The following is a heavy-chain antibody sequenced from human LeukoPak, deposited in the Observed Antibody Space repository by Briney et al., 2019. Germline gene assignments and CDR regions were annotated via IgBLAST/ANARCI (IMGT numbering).Heavy chain of an antibody. D-gene: IGHD1-26*01. CDR2: ISYDGSNK. Sequence: GGSLRLSCAASGFTFNSYALHWVRQAPGKGLEWVAVISYDGSNKYYVDSVKGRFTISRDISKNTLYLQMNSLRTEDTAVYYCARALSGSYFYWGQGTLVTVSS. J-gene: IGHJ4*02. CDR3: ARALSGSYFY. CDR1: GFTFNSYA. V-gene: IGHV3-30*04.